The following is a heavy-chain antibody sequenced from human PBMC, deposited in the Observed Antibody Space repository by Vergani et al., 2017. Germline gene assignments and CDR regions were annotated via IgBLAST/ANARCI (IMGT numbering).Heavy chain of an antibody. V-gene: IGHV3-43D*04. CDR2: ISWDGGST. CDR1: GFTFDDYA. Sequence: EVQLVESGGVVVQPGGSLRLSCAASGFTFDDYAMHWVRQAPGKGLEWVSLISWDGGSTYYADSVKSRFTISRDNSKNSLYLQMNSLRAEDTALYYCAKVRKLRYFDWLSLPGMYFDYWGQGTLVTVSS. J-gene: IGHJ4*02. D-gene: IGHD3-9*01. CDR3: AKVRKLRYFDWLSLPGMYFDY.